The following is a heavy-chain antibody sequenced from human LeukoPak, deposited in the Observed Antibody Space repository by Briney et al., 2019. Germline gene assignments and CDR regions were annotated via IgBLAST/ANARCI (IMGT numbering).Heavy chain of an antibody. CDR1: GFTVSSSS. CDR2: ISSDGNT. CDR3: AKRPSDYGDYVTYFDY. V-gene: IGHV3-66*02. Sequence: GGSLRLSCAASGFTVSSSSMNWVRLGPGKGLEWVSVISSDGNTYYADSVKGRFTISRDNSKDTLYLQMNSLRDEDTAVYYCAKRPSDYGDYVTYFDYWGQGTLVTVSS. D-gene: IGHD4-17*01. J-gene: IGHJ4*02.